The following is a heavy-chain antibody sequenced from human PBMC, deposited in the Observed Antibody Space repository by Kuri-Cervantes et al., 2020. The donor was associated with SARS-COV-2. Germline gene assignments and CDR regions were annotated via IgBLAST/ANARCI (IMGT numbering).Heavy chain of an antibody. D-gene: IGHD3-3*01. CDR2: INKGNT. CDR3: ARARITIFGVVITNDY. Sequence: ASVKVSCKASGYTFTGYYMHWVRQAPGQGLQWMGWINKGNTKYAQKFQGRVTMTTDTSTRTAYMELKSLRADDTAMYYCARARITIFGVVITNDYWGQGTLVTVSS. J-gene: IGHJ4*02. V-gene: IGHV1-18*04. CDR1: GYTFTGYY.